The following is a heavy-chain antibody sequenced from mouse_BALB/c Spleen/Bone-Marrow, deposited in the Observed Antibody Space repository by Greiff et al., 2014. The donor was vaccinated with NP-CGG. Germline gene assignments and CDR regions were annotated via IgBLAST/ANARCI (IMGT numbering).Heavy chain of an antibody. D-gene: IGHD1-2*01. Sequence: QVQLQQSGPGLVAPSQSLSITCTVSGFSLTSYGVHWVRQPPGKGLEWLGVIWADGSTNYNSALMSRLSIRKDNSKSQVFLKMNRLQTDDTAMYYCARITTATGAMDYWGQGTSVTVSS. CDR2: IWADGST. CDR1: GFSLTSYG. CDR3: ARITTATGAMDY. J-gene: IGHJ4*01. V-gene: IGHV2-9*02.